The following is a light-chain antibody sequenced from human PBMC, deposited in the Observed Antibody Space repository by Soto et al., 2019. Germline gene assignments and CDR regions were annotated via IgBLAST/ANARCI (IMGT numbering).Light chain of an antibody. Sequence: QSALTQPASVSGSPGQSITVSCTGTSSDVGGYKYVSWYQQHPGKAPKLMIYEVTNRPSGVSNRFSGSKSGNTASLTISGLQAEDEADYYCSSFTIRTTVVFGTGTKGTVL. V-gene: IGLV2-14*01. CDR1: SSDVGGYKY. J-gene: IGLJ1*01. CDR2: EVT. CDR3: SSFTIRTTVV.